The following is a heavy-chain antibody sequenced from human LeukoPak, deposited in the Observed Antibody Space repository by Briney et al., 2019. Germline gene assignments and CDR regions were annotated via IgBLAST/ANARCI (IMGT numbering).Heavy chain of an antibody. Sequence: ASVKVSCKASGYTFTGYYMHWVRHATGQGLEWMGWMNPNNGNAGYAQKFQDKVTMTRDTSISTAYMELSSLRSEDTAIYYCARGAWYNSAYAALHYFDYWGQGTLVTVSS. CDR1: GYTFTGYY. CDR3: ARGAWYNSAYAALHYFDY. V-gene: IGHV1-8*02. CDR2: MNPNNGNA. D-gene: IGHD6-19*01. J-gene: IGHJ4*02.